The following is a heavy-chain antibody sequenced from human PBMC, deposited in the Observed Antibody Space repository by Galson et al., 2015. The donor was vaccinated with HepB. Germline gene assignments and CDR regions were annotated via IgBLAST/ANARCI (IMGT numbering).Heavy chain of an antibody. D-gene: IGHD3-16*01. J-gene: IGHJ6*02. V-gene: IGHV1-69*13. CDR2: IIPIFGTA. CDR1: GDTFSSYA. Sequence: SVKVSCKASGDTFSSYAISWVRQAPGQGLEWMGGIIPIFGTANYAQKFQGRVTITADESTSTAYMELSSLRSEDTAVYYCARDKRGRYGMDVWGQGTTVTVSS. CDR3: ARDKRGRYGMDV.